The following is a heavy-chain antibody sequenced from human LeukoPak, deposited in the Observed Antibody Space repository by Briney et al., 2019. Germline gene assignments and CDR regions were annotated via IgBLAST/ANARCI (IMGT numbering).Heavy chain of an antibody. V-gene: IGHV1-69*15. J-gene: IGHJ5*02. CDR3: ARKLRLGGNWFDP. CDR1: RGILTSYA. Sequence: SVKVSCKTSRGILTSYAITWVRQAPGQGLEWMGKIIPISGTTNYAQKFQGRVTFTADESTSTAYMELSSLRSEDTALYYCARKLRLGGNWFDPWGQGTLVTVSS. CDR2: IIPISGTT. D-gene: IGHD1-26*01.